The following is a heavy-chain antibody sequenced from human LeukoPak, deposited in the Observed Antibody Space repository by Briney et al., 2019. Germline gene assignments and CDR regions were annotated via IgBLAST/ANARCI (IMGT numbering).Heavy chain of an antibody. Sequence: PSETLSLTCTVSGGSISSYYWSWIRQSPGKGLEWVGYIYYSGSPNYNPSLKSRVTISVDTSKNQFSLKLSSVTAADTAVYYCARLALQHPTNNWFDPWGQGTLVTVSS. D-gene: IGHD2-8*01. CDR3: ARLALQHPTNNWFDP. CDR1: GGSISSYY. J-gene: IGHJ5*02. CDR2: IYYSGSP. V-gene: IGHV4-59*01.